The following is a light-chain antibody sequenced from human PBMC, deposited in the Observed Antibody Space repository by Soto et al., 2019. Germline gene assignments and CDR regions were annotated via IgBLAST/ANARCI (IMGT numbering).Light chain of an antibody. Sequence: QSVVTQPAAVSGSPGQSITISCTGTSSDVGGYNFVSWYQHHPDKAPKLMIYEVSSRPSGVSSRFSGSKSGTTASLPISGLQAEDEGDYYCSSYTDNSTVVFGGGTQLTVL. CDR1: SSDVGGYNF. CDR3: SSYTDNSTVV. J-gene: IGLJ2*01. CDR2: EVS. V-gene: IGLV2-14*01.